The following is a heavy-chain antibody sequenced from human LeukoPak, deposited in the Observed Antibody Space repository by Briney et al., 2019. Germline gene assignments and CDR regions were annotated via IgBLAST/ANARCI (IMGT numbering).Heavy chain of an antibody. CDR2: FGTRSTSI. V-gene: IGHV3-21*01. J-gene: IGHJ6*02. D-gene: IGHD3-3*01. CDR3: ARDRDDFWSGYYYYGMDV. Sequence: GGSLRLSCTASGFTFSGYSMNWIRQAPGKGLEWVSSFGTRSTSIYYADSVKGRFTISRDNAKNSLYLQMNSLRAEDTAVYYCARDRDDFWSGYYYYGMDVWGQGTTVTVSS. CDR1: GFTFSGYS.